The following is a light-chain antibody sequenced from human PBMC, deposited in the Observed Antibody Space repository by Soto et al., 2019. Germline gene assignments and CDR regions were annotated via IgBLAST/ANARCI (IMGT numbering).Light chain of an antibody. Sequence: EIVMTQSTTTLSVSPGERATLSCRASQSVSSNLSWYQQKPGQAPRLLIYGASTRATGIPARFSGSGSGTEFTLTISSLQSEDFAVYYCQQYNNWTRRFGQRTKGDIK. V-gene: IGKV3-15*01. J-gene: IGKJ1*01. CDR3: QQYNNWTRR. CDR1: QSVSSN. CDR2: GAS.